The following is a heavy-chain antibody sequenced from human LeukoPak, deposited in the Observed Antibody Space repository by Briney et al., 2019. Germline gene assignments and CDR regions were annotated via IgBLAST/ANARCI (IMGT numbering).Heavy chain of an antibody. J-gene: IGHJ4*02. D-gene: IGHD1-7*01. CDR1: GYTFRSYD. CDR3: ARQPSGTTYFDY. CDR2: IRGYNGQT. Sequence: GASVTVSCTTAGYTFRSYDMTWVRQAPGQGLEWMGWIRGYNGQTNYAQKFQGRVTLTTDTSTNTAYMELRSLGSDDTAVYFCARQPSGTTYFDYWGQGTLVTVSS. V-gene: IGHV1-18*01.